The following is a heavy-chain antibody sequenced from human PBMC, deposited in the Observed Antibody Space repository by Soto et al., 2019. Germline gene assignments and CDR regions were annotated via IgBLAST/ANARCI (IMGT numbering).Heavy chain of an antibody. V-gene: IGHV1-2*02. CDR3: ARGGKLVKDATRTGSVDY. CDR1: GNTFIGYY. Sequence: VASVKVSCKASGNTFIGYYMHWVRQAPGQRPEWMGWINPNSGGTSYAQKFHDRVTMTRDTSISTVYMELDRLNSDDTAVYYCARGGKLVKDATRTGSVDYWGRGTLVTVSS. CDR2: INPNSGGT. J-gene: IGHJ4*02. D-gene: IGHD1-26*01.